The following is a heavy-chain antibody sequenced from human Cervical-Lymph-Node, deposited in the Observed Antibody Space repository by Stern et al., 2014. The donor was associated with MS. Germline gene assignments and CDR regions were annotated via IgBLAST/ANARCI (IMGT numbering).Heavy chain of an antibody. CDR2: IIAFLGTA. CDR3: ARAQTGWGTGSCFAP. J-gene: IGHJ5*01. V-gene: IGHV1-69*01. CDR1: GGTFTISY. Sequence: VQLVESGAEVKKPGSSLKVSCKPSGGTFTISYIHWVRQAPGQGLEWMGRIIAFLGTASCAQRFQGRVTLSADESTSTADMELYSLRSEDTAMYYCARAQTGWGTGSCFAPWGQGTLVTVSS. D-gene: IGHD3-16*01.